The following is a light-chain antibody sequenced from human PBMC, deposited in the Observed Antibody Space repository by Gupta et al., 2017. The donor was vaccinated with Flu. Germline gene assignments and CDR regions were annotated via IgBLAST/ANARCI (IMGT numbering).Light chain of an antibody. CDR1: SSDVGGYNN. J-gene: IGLJ1*01. CDR3: TSYTSNNALYA. CDR2: EVS. Sequence: SSDVGGYNNVSWYLQHPGKAPKLMIYEVSNRPSGVSNRFSGSKSGNTASLTTSGLQAEDEADYYCTSYTSNNALYAFGTGTKVTVL. V-gene: IGLV2-14*01.